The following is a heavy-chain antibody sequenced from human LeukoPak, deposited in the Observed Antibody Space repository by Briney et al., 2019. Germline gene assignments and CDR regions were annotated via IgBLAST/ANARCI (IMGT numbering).Heavy chain of an antibody. CDR1: GFTFSSYG. V-gene: IGHV3-33*06. Sequence: GGSLRLSCAASGFTFSSYGMHWVRQAPGKGLEWVAVIWYDGSNKYYADSVKGRFTISRDNSKNTLYLQMNSLRAEDTAVYYCAKDPSAVTTRLFGYWGQGTLVTVSS. D-gene: IGHD4-17*01. CDR2: IWYDGSNK. CDR3: AKDPSAVTTRLFGY. J-gene: IGHJ4*02.